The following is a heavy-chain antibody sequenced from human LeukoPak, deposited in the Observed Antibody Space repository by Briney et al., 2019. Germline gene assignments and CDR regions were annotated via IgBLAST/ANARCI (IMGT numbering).Heavy chain of an antibody. CDR2: ISGSGGST. Sequence: GGSLRLSCAASGSTFSSYAMSWVRQAPGKGLEWVSAISGSGGSTYYADSVKGRFTISRDNSKNTLYLQRNSLRAEDTAVYYCAKDAGYSGYDFPEYWGQGTLVTVSS. CDR1: GSTFSSYA. V-gene: IGHV3-23*01. J-gene: IGHJ4*02. CDR3: AKDAGYSGYDFPEY. D-gene: IGHD5-12*01.